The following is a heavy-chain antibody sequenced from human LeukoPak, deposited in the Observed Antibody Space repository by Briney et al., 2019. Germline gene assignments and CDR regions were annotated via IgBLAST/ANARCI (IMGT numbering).Heavy chain of an antibody. D-gene: IGHD2-2*01. J-gene: IGHJ4*02. CDR2: IYYSGST. V-gene: IGHV4-31*03. CDR3: ARVRHCSSTSCPYYFDY. Sequence: SQTLSLTCTVSGGSISSGGYYWSWIRQHPGKGLEWIGYIYYSGSTYYNPSLKSRVTISVDTSKNQCSLKLSSVTAADTAVYYCARVRHCSSTSCPYYFDYWGQGTLVTVSS. CDR1: GGSISSGGYY.